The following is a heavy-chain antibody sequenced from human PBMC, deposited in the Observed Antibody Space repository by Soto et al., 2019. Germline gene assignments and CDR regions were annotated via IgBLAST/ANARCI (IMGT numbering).Heavy chain of an antibody. D-gene: IGHD1-26*01. V-gene: IGHV6-1*01. J-gene: IGHJ4*01. CDR3: ARGEQYSGRIFDY. Sequence: SQTLSLSCAITGDSVSSNSAGWSWVRQSPSRGLEWLGRTYYRSKWYYEYAVSVRGRITINPDTSKNQYSLQLNSVTPEDTAVYFCARGEQYSGRIFDYWGQGTLVTVSS. CDR2: TYYRSKWYY. CDR1: GDSVSSNSAG.